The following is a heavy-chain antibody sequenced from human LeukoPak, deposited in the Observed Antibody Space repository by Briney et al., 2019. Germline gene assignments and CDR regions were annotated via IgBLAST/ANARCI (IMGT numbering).Heavy chain of an antibody. V-gene: IGHV3-30*18. CDR2: ISYDGSNK. Sequence: GGSLRLSCAASGFTFSSYGMHWVRQAPGKGLEWVAVISYDGSNKYYADSVKGRFTISRDNSKNTLYLQMNSLRAEDTAVYYCAKDQRYYYYMDVRGKGTTVTVSS. CDR3: AKDQRYYYYMDV. J-gene: IGHJ6*03. CDR1: GFTFSSYG.